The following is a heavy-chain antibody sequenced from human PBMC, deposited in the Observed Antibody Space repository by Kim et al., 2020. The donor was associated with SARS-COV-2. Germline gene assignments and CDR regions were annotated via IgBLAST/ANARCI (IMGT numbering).Heavy chain of an antibody. CDR1: GFTFTSYA. D-gene: IGHD3-10*02. CDR2: IGGDGIST. J-gene: IGHJ6*02. V-gene: IGHV3-74*01. Sequence: GGSLRLSCEASGFTFTSYAMTWVRQAPGKGLEWVSRIGGDGISTHYADSVKGRFTVSRDNDDNTVYLQMNSLRADDTAVYYCARGMFKTGFDVWGQGTTVTVSS. CDR3: ARGMFKTGFDV.